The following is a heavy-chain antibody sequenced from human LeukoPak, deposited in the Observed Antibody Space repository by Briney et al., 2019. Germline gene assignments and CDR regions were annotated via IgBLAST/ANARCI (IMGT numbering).Heavy chain of an antibody. CDR3: ATVPAATRIPYYFDY. CDR1: GGTFTIYA. J-gene: IGHJ4*02. D-gene: IGHD2-2*01. CDR2: IIPIFGTA. Sequence: ASVKVSFKASGGTFTIYAISWVRHAPGQGLEWMGGIIPIFGTANYAQKFQGRVTITADKSTSTAYMELSSLRSEDTAVYYCATVPAATRIPYYFDYWGQGTLVTVSS. V-gene: IGHV1-69*06.